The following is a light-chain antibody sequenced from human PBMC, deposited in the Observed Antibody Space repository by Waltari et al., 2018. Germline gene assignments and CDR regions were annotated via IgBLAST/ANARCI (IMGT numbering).Light chain of an antibody. CDR3: QLWESGSDRVV. J-gene: IGLJ2*01. Sequence: SYVLTQPPSVSVAPGKAARITCGGNSIGSRSVHWYQQKPGQAPVLVIYYDSDRPSGIPARMPGAKSGNTATLTISRVEAGDEAAYYCQLWESGSDRVVFGGGTKLTVL. CDR1: SIGSRS. CDR2: YDS. V-gene: IGLV3-21*01.